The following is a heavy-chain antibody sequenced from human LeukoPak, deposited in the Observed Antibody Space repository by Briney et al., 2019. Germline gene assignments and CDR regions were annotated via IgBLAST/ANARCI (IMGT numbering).Heavy chain of an antibody. V-gene: IGHV7-4-1*02. CDR1: GYTFTNYA. CDR2: INTNTGNP. Sequence: ASVKVSCKASGYTFTNYALNWVRQAPGQGLEWMGWINTNTGNPTYAQGFTGRFVFSLDTSVSTAYLQISSLKAEDTAVYYCARHLRLVPAAPGPFGCWGQGTLVTVSS. D-gene: IGHD2-2*01. J-gene: IGHJ4*02. CDR3: ARHLRLVPAAPGPFGC.